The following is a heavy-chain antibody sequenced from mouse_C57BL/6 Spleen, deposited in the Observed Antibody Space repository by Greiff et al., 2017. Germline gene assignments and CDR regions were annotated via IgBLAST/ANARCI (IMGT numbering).Heavy chain of an antibody. CDR2: IWSGGGT. CDR3: AGVWDGWYFDV. J-gene: IGHJ1*03. D-gene: IGHD4-1*01. V-gene: IGHV2-2*01. CDR1: GFSLTSYG. Sequence: QVQLKQSGPGLVQPSQSLSITCTVSGFSLTSYGVHWVRQSPGKGLEWLGEIWSGGGTDYNADFISGRSISKDNYKSQVHFKMNRLQADDTAIYYCAGVWDGWYFDVWGTGTTVTVSS.